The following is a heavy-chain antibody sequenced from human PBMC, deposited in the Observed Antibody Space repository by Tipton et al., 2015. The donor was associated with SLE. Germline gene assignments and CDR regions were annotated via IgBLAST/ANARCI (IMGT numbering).Heavy chain of an antibody. Sequence: SLRLSCAASGFIFNNYGMHWVRQAPGKGLEWVAAAWYDGSSESYADSVKGRFTISRDNSENTLSLQMNSLRVEDTAVYYCARDLGGYSNGFDYWGQGTLVTVSS. V-gene: IGHV3-33*01. CDR2: AWYDGSSE. J-gene: IGHJ4*02. D-gene: IGHD4-11*01. CDR3: ARDLGGYSNGFDY. CDR1: GFIFNNYG.